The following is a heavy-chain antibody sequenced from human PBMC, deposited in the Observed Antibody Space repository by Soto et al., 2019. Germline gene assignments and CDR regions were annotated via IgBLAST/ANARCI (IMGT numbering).Heavy chain of an antibody. CDR2: INWNGGST. V-gene: IGHV3-20*04. CDR3: ASFPDDRRHTDAFDI. CDR1: GFTFGDYG. Sequence: GGSLRLSCAASGFTFGDYGMSWVRQAPGKGLEWVSGINWNGGSTGYADSVKGRFTISRDNAKNSLYLQMNSLRAEDTALCYCASFPDDRRHTDAFDIWGQGTMVTVSS. J-gene: IGHJ3*02. D-gene: IGHD1-1*01.